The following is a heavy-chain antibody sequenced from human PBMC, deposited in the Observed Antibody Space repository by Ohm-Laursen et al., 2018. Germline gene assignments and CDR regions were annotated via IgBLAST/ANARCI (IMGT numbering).Heavy chain of an antibody. CDR2: VFISGST. CDR3: AREDYSGYLY. CDR1: GESSSGYF. J-gene: IGHJ4*02. D-gene: IGHD3-22*01. V-gene: IGHV4-4*07. Sequence: SDTLSLTCAVNGESSSGYFWNWIRQSAGKGLEWIGRVFISGSTNYNPSLKGRVTIFVDTSKNQFSLKLSPVTAADTAVYYCAREDYSGYLYWGQGTPVTVSS.